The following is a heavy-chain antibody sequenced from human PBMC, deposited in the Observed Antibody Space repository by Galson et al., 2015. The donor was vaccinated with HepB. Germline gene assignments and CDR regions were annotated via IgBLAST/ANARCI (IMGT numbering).Heavy chain of an antibody. CDR3: ARSEPTPFYYDSSGYYHSLFFEPDAFDI. CDR1: GFTFSSYS. CDR2: ISSSSSTI. V-gene: IGHV3-48*02. J-gene: IGHJ3*02. D-gene: IGHD3-22*01. Sequence: SLRLSCAASGFTFSSYSMNWVRQAPGKGREWVSYISSSSSTIYYADSVKGRFTISRDNAKNSLYLQMNSLRDEDTAVYYCARSEPTPFYYDSSGYYHSLFFEPDAFDIWGQGTMVTVSS.